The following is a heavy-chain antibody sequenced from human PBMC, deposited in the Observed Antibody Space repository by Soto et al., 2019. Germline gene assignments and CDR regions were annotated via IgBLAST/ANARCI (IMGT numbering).Heavy chain of an antibody. J-gene: IGHJ4*02. CDR2: FNHNGHF. Sequence: QVQLQQWGAGLLKPSETLSLTCAVSGGSFSGSYWTWVRQAPGKGLEWIGEFNHNGHFNYNPSLESRVAISMDTSKKQCSLKVTSVTAADTAVYYCARALGGVTYLKLWGQGTLVTVSS. V-gene: IGHV4-34*01. CDR1: GGSFSGSY. D-gene: IGHD3-10*01. CDR3: ARALGGVTYLKL.